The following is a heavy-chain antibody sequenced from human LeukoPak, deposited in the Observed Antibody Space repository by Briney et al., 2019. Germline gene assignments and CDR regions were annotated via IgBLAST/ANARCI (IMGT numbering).Heavy chain of an antibody. D-gene: IGHD3-22*01. Sequence: GGSLRLSCAASGFTFSNHYMTWIRQAPGERLEWVSYIDNTGSIIYYADSVRGRFTISRDNAKNSLYLQMNSLRAEDTAVYYCAKDLNYYDSSGYYYPFDYWGQGTLVTVSS. J-gene: IGHJ4*02. V-gene: IGHV3-11*01. CDR3: AKDLNYYDSSGYYYPFDY. CDR2: IDNTGSII. CDR1: GFTFSNHY.